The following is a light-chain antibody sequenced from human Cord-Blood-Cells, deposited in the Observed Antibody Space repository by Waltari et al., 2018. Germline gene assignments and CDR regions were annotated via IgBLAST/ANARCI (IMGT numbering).Light chain of an antibody. J-gene: IGLJ2*01. CDR3: SSYAGSNNVV. CDR1: SSEVGSYNL. Sequence: QSALTQPASVSGSPGQSITISCTGTSSEVGSYNLVSWYQQHPGKAPKLMIYEGSKRPSGVSNRFSGSKSGNAASLTVSGLQAEDEADYYCSSYAGSNNVVFGGGTKLTVL. V-gene: IGLV2-14*02. CDR2: EGS.